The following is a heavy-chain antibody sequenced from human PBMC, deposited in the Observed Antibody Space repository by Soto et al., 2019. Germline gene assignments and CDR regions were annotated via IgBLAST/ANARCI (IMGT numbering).Heavy chain of an antibody. J-gene: IGHJ4*02. CDR2: ISSSSSYI. V-gene: IGHV3-21*01. Sequence: GGSLRLSCAASGFTFSSYSMNWVRQAPGKGLEWVSSISSSSSYIYYADSVKGRFTISRDNAKNSLYLQMNSLRAEDTAVYYCARPVAAGAGYYFDYWGQGTLVTVSS. CDR3: ARPVAAGAGYYFDY. CDR1: GFTFSSYS. D-gene: IGHD6-13*01.